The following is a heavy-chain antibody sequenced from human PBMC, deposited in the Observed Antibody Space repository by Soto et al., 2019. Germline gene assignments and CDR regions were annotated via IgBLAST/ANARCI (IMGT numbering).Heavy chain of an antibody. Sequence: GESLKISCRVSGYSFAGYWITWVRQKPGKGLEWMGRIDPSDSQTYYSPSFRGHVTISVTKSITTVFLQWSSLRASDTAMYYCARQIYDSDTGPNFQYYFDSWGQGTPVTVSS. CDR2: IDPSDSQT. CDR1: GYSFAGYW. D-gene: IGHD3-22*01. V-gene: IGHV5-10-1*01. J-gene: IGHJ4*02. CDR3: ARQIYDSDTGPNFQYYFDS.